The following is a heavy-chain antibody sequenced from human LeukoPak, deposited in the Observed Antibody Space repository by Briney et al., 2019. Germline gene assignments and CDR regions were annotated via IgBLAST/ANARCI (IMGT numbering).Heavy chain of an antibody. CDR2: INSDGSST. CDR3: ARAKGCSSTSCYSYYFDY. J-gene: IGHJ4*02. CDR1: GFTFSSYS. V-gene: IGHV3-74*01. D-gene: IGHD2-2*01. Sequence: GGSLKLSCEASGFTFSSYSMNWVRQAPGKGLVWVSRINSDGSSTSYADSVKGRFTISRDSAKNTLFLQMDSLRADDTAVYYCARAKGCSSTSCYSYYFDYWGQGTLVTVSS.